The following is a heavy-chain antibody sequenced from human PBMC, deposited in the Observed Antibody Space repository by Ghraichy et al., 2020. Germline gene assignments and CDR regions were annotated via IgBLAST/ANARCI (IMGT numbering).Heavy chain of an antibody. CDR2: INHSGST. D-gene: IGHD6-6*01. J-gene: IGHJ4*02. V-gene: IGHV4-34*01. CDR3: ARSGGIAARQFDY. Sequence: TLSLTCAVYGGSFSGYYWSWIRQPPGKGLEWIGEINHSGSTNYNPSLKSRVTISVDTSKNQFSLKLSSVTAADTAVYYCARSGGIAARQFDYWGQGTLVTVSS. CDR1: GGSFSGYY.